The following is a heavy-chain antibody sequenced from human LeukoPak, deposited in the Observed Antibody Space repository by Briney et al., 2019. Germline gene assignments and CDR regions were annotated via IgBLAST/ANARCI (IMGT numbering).Heavy chain of an antibody. CDR3: ARDYLTWFGELLAAFDI. CDR2: ISSSSSYT. CDR1: GFTFSDYY. V-gene: IGHV3-11*05. Sequence: PGRSLRLSCAASGFTFSDYYMSWIRQAPGKGLEWVSYISSSSSYTNYADSVKGRFTISRDNAKNSLYLQMNSLRAEDTAVYYCARDYLTWFGELLAAFDIWGQGTMVTVSS. D-gene: IGHD3-10*01. J-gene: IGHJ3*02.